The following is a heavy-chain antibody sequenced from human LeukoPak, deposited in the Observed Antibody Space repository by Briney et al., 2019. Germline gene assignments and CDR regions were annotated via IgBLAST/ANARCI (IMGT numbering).Heavy chain of an antibody. J-gene: IGHJ4*02. Sequence: PGGSLRLSCAASGFTFSNYWMSWVRQSPGKGLEWVAKIKQDESEMYYVDSVKGRFTISRDNAKNSVYLQMNSLRAEDRAVYYCASGWGPMVVSYWGQGTLVTVSS. D-gene: IGHD2-15*01. CDR3: ASGWGPMVVSY. CDR2: IKQDESEM. V-gene: IGHV3-7*01. CDR1: GFTFSNYW.